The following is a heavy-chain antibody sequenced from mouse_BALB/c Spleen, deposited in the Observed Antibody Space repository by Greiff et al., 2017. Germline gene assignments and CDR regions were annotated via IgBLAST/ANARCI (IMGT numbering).Heavy chain of an antibody. CDR2: IYPGNSDT. D-gene: IGHD2-1*01. CDR1: GYTFTSYW. V-gene: IGHV1-5*01. J-gene: IGHJ1*01. Sequence: EVQLQQSGTVLARPGASVKMSCKASGYTFTSYWMHWVKQRPGQGLEWIGAIYPGNSDTSYNQKFKGKAKLTAVTSTSTAYMALSSLTNEDSAVYYCTRGNSHWYFDVWGAGTTVTVSS. CDR3: TRGNSHWYFDV.